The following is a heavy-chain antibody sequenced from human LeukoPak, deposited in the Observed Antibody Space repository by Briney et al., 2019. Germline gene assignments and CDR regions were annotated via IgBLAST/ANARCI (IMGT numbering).Heavy chain of an antibody. D-gene: IGHD3-22*01. J-gene: IGHJ5*02. CDR1: GYTFTSYA. CDR3: ARAHSYYYDSSGYYSSSWFDP. V-gene: IGHV1-69*06. Sequence: SVKVSCKASGYTFTSYAISWVRQAPGQGLEWMGGIIPIFGTANYAQKFQGRVTITADKSTSTAYMELSSLRSEDTAVYYCARAHSYYYDSSGYYSSSWFDPWGQGTLVTVSS. CDR2: IIPIFGTA.